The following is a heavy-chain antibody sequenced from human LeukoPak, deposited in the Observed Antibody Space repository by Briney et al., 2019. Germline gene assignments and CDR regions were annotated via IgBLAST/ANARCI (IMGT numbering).Heavy chain of an antibody. Sequence: GGSLRLSCAASGFTFSSYAMSWVRQAPGKGLEWVAVISYDGSNKYYADSVKGRFTISRDNSKNTLYLQMNSLRAEDTAVYYCARDCDSSDLDYWGQGTLVTVSS. J-gene: IGHJ4*02. CDR2: ISYDGSNK. V-gene: IGHV3-30-3*01. CDR3: ARDCDSSDLDY. D-gene: IGHD6-19*01. CDR1: GFTFSSYA.